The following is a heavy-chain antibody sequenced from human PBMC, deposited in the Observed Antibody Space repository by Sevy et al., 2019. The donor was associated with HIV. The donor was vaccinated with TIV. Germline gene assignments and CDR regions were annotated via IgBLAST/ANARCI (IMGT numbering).Heavy chain of an antibody. V-gene: IGHV3-21*01. J-gene: IGHJ4*02. CDR2: ISSSSSYI. CDR3: VRDKDSSGWSRDY. Sequence: GGSLRLSCAASGFTFSSYSMNWVRQAPGKGLEWVSSISSSSSYIYYADSVKGRFTISRDNAKNSLYLQMNSLRAEDTAVYYCVRDKDSSGWSRDYWGQGTLVTVSS. CDR1: GFTFSSYS. D-gene: IGHD6-19*01.